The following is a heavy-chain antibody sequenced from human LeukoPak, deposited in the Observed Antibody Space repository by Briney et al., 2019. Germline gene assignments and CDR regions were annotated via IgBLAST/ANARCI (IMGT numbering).Heavy chain of an antibody. CDR2: IGGNVGGT. J-gene: IGHJ4*02. Sequence: GGSLRLSCAASGFTFSTYAMTWVRQAPGEGLEWVSTIGGNVGGTSYADSVKGRFTISRDNSKNTLYMQMNSLRADDTAVYYCARDIELSCWGQGTLVTVSS. V-gene: IGHV3-23*01. D-gene: IGHD1-26*01. CDR3: ARDIELSC. CDR1: GFTFSTYA.